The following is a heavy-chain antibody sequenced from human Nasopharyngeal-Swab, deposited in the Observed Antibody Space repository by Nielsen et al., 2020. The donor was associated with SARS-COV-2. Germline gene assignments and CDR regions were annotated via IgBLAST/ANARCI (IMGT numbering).Heavy chain of an antibody. D-gene: IGHD3-3*01. V-gene: IGHV1-69*13. CDR3: ARPRITIFGGDHPDAFDI. CDR2: IIPIFGTA. CDR1: GGTFSSYA. J-gene: IGHJ3*02. Sequence: SVKVSCKASGGTFSSYAISWVRQAPGQGLEWMGGIIPIFGTANYAQKFQGRVTITADESTSTAYMELSSLRSEDTAVYYCARPRITIFGGDHPDAFDIWGQGTMVTVSS.